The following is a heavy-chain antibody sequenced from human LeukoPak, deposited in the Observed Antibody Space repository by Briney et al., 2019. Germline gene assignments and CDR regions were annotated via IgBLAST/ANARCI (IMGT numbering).Heavy chain of an antibody. V-gene: IGHV3-23*01. CDR1: GFTFSGSA. Sequence: PGGSLRLSCAASGFTFSGSAMHWVRQAPGKGLEWVSAISGSGGSTYYADSVKGRFTISRDNSKNTLYLQMNSLRAEDTAVYYCAKDLCLSGWWKGLDFDYWGQGTLVTVSS. CDR3: AKDLCLSGWWKGLDFDY. CDR2: ISGSGGST. J-gene: IGHJ4*02. D-gene: IGHD6-19*01.